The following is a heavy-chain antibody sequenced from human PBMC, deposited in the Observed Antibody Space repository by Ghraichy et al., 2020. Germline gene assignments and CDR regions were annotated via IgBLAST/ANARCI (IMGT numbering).Heavy chain of an antibody. CDR1: GFTFSSYA. J-gene: IGHJ4*02. Sequence: GGSLRLSCAASGFTFSSYAMHWVRQAPGKGLEWVAVISYDGSNKYYADSVKGRFTISRDNSKNTLYLQMNSLRAEDTAVYYCAREATVTTYRTYYFDYWGQETLVTVSS. CDR2: ISYDGSNK. V-gene: IGHV3-30-3*01. CDR3: AREATVTTYRTYYFDY. D-gene: IGHD4-17*01.